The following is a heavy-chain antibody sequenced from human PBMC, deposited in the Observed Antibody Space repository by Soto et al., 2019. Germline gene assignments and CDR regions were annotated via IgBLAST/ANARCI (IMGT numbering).Heavy chain of an antibody. CDR1: GFTFSSYA. J-gene: IGHJ4*02. V-gene: IGHV3-23*01. CDR3: AKDSILDGQQLVNSFDY. D-gene: IGHD6-13*01. Sequence: GGSLRLSCAASGFTFSSYAMSWVRQAPGKGLEWVSAISGSGGSTYYADSVKGRFTISRDNSKNTLYLQMNSLRAEDTAVYYCAKDSILDGQQLVNSFDYWGQGTLVTVSS. CDR2: ISGSGGST.